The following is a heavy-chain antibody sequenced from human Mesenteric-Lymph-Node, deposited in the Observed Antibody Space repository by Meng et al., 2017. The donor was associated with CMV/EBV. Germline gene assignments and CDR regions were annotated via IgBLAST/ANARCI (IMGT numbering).Heavy chain of an antibody. Sequence: SETLSLTCTVSGGSINNFYWSWIRQPPGKGLEWIGYIYYSGSTNYNPSLKSRVTISVDTSKNQFSLKLSSVTAADTAVYYCARDTYYYDSSGDALDIWGQGTMVTVSS. J-gene: IGHJ3*02. D-gene: IGHD3-22*01. V-gene: IGHV4-59*01. CDR2: IYYSGST. CDR1: GGSINNFY. CDR3: ARDTYYYDSSGDALDI.